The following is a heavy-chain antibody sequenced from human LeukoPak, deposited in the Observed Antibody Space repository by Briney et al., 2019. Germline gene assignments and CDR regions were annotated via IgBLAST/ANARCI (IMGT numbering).Heavy chain of an antibody. CDR1: GFTFSSYG. CDR3: ARDGYGGNLGAQGYYYHMDV. J-gene: IGHJ6*03. D-gene: IGHD4-23*01. Sequence: SGGSLRLSCAASGFTFSSYGMHWVCQAPGKGLEWVAVIWYAGSNKYYADSVRGRFTISRDNSKNTLYLQMNSLRAEDTAVYYCARDGYGGNLGAQGYYYHMDVWGKGTMVTVSS. CDR2: IWYAGSNK. V-gene: IGHV3-33*01.